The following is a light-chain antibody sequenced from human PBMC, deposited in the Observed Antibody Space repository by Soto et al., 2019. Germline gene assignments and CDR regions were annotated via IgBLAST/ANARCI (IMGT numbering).Light chain of an antibody. CDR1: QSVDIY. Sequence: ETVLTQFPATLSLSPGERATLSCRASQSVDIYLAWYQQKPGQAPRLLIYDASNRATGVPARFSGSGSGTDFTLTTSSLEPEDFAVYYCQQRKSWPPLTFGGGTRVEMK. CDR2: DAS. CDR3: QQRKSWPPLT. V-gene: IGKV3-11*01. J-gene: IGKJ4*01.